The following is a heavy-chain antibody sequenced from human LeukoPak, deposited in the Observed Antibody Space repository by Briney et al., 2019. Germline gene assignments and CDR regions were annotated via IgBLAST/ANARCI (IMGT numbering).Heavy chain of an antibody. Sequence: GGTLRLSCAASGFTFSSYGMSWVRQAPGKGLEWVSAISGSGGSTYYADSVKGRLTISRDNSKNTLYLQMNSLRAEDTAVYYCAKGGRDYYGSGGYYFDYWGQGTLVTVSS. CDR2: ISGSGGST. V-gene: IGHV3-23*01. CDR3: AKGGRDYYGSGGYYFDY. D-gene: IGHD3-10*01. CDR1: GFTFSSYG. J-gene: IGHJ4*02.